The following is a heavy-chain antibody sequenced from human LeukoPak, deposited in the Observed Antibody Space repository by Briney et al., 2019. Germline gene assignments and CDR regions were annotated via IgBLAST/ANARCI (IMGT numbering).Heavy chain of an antibody. J-gene: IGHJ4*02. V-gene: IGHV4-59*01. CDR2: IYYSGST. Sequence: SETLSLTCTVSGGSISSYYWSWIRQPPGKGLEWIGYIYYSGSTNYNPSLKSRVTISVDTSKNQFSLKLSSVTAADTAVYYCARDTPPGYSSGWHYDYWGRGNLVTVSS. CDR1: GGSISSYY. D-gene: IGHD6-19*01. CDR3: ARDTPPGYSSGWHYDY.